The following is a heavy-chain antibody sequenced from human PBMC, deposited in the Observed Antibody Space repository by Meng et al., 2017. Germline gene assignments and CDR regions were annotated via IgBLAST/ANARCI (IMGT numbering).Heavy chain of an antibody. J-gene: IGHJ4*02. Sequence: QVQLVQSGAEGKQHGSSVKVSCKAAGYTFTGYYMHWVRQAPGQGLEWMGRINPNSGGTNYAQKFQGRVTMTRDTSISTAYMELSRLRSDDTAVYYCARDDYGDYFDYWGQGTLVTVSS. V-gene: IGHV1-2*06. CDR1: GYTFTGYY. D-gene: IGHD4-17*01. CDR2: INPNSGGT. CDR3: ARDDYGDYFDY.